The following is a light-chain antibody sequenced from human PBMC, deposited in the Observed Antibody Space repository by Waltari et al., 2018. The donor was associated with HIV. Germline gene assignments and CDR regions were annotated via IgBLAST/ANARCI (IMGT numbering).Light chain of an antibody. CDR2: EVS. CDR3: SSYTNKYTWV. Sequence: QSALTQPASVSGSPGQSITISCTGTTRDIGEYNYVSWFQHHPAEAPKLIIFEVSNRPSGFSTRFSGSKSGNTASLTVSGLQPEDEADYYCSSYTNKYTWVFGGGTKLTVL. V-gene: IGLV2-14*01. CDR1: TRDIGEYNY. J-gene: IGLJ3*02.